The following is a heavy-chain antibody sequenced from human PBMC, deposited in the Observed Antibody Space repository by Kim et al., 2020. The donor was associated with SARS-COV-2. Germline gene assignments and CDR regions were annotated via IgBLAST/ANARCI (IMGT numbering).Heavy chain of an antibody. CDR1: GGSISSGGYY. CDR3: PRRRPSTRLYNCFDP. V-gene: IGHV4-31*03. J-gene: IGHJ5*02. D-gene: IGHD4-17*01. Sequence: SETLSLTCTVSGGSISSGGYYWSWIRQHPGKGLEWIGYIYYSGSTYYNPTLTSRVTISVDTSKNQLSLKLSSVTAADTAVYYCPRRRPSTRLYNCFDPWG. CDR2: IYYSGST.